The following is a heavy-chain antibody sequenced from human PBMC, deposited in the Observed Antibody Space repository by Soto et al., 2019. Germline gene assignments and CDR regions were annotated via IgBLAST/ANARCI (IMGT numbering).Heavy chain of an antibody. CDR1: GGSINSGDYS. CDR2: IYHTGTT. V-gene: IGHV4-30-2*01. CDR3: ACWITYYDGSGDSWFDL. Sequence: PSETLSLTCTVSGGSINSGDYSWTWIRQPPGKGLEWIGYIYHTGTTYYNMSLKSRVTISVDRSKNQFSLKLSSVTAADTAVYYCACWITYYDGSGDSWFDLWGQGTLVTVSS. D-gene: IGHD3-22*01. J-gene: IGHJ5*02.